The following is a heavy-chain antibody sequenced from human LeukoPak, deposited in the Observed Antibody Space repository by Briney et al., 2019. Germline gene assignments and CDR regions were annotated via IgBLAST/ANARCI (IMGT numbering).Heavy chain of an antibody. CDR3: AKDLFPAVAGTADY. Sequence: GGSLRLSCAASGFTFSSYAMSWVRQAPGKGLEWVSLISGSGGRTYYADSVKGRFTISRDNSKNTLYLQMNSLRAEDTAVYYCAKDLFPAVAGTADYWGQGTLVTVSS. CDR1: GFTFSSYA. CDR2: ISGSGGRT. J-gene: IGHJ4*02. V-gene: IGHV3-23*01. D-gene: IGHD6-19*01.